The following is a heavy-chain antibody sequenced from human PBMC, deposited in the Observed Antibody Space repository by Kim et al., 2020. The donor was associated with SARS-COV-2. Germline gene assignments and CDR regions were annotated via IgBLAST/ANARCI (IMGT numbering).Heavy chain of an antibody. D-gene: IGHD2-2*02. CDR3: VRTAYCSSATCYRGWVDS. Sequence: SETLSLTCLVSGGSISSSSYYWGWMRQPPGKGLEWIASIYYTGSTYYNQSLKSRVTISVDTSKNQFSLKLTSVIAADTAVYYCVRTAYCSSATCYRGWVDSWGQGTLVTVSS. J-gene: IGHJ5*01. V-gene: IGHV4-39*01. CDR2: IYYTGST. CDR1: GGSISSSSYY.